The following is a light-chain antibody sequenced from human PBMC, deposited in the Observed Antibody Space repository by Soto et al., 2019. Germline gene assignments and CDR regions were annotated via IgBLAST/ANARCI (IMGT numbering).Light chain of an antibody. V-gene: IGKV1-5*01. Sequence: DIQMTQSPSTLSASVGDRVTITCRASQSINSWLAWYQQKPGKAPQILIYDASTLKSGVPSRFSASGSGTAFTLIISSLQPDDFATYYCQQYTSYSWTFGQGPKVEI. J-gene: IGKJ1*01. CDR3: QQYTSYSWT. CDR2: DAS. CDR1: QSINSW.